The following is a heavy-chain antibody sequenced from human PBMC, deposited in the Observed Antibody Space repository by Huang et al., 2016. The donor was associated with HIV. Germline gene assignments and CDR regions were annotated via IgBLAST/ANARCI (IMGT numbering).Heavy chain of an antibody. V-gene: IGHV1-18*01. CDR3: ARDHWYPLQNWFDL. CDR2: ISAYNGNT. CDR1: GYIFTKYG. J-gene: IGHJ5*01. Sequence: QVELVQSGAEVKRPGASVRVSCKAAGYIFTKYGINWVRQAPGQGLEWMGWISAYNGNTNYAEKFQGSVTLTRDTSATTAYMELRDVTSADTAVYYCARDHWYPLQNWFDLWGQGTLVTVSS. D-gene: IGHD1-1*01.